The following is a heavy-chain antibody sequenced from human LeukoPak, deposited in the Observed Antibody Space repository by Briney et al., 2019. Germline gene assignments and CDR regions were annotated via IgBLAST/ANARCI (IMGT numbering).Heavy chain of an antibody. CDR2: IIPILGIA. J-gene: IGHJ4*02. D-gene: IGHD1-26*01. CDR1: GGTFSSYA. V-gene: IGHV1-69*04. CDR3: AGEDGIVVGATYYFDY. Sequence: SVKVSCKASGGTFSSYAISWVRQAPGQGLEWMGRIIPILGIANYAQKFQGRVMITADKSTSTAYMELSSLRSEDTAVYYCAGEDGIVVGATYYFDYWGQGTLVTVSS.